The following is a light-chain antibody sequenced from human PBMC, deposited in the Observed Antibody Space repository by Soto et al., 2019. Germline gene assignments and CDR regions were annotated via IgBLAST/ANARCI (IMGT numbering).Light chain of an antibody. CDR1: SSDVGSYNL. Sequence: QSALAQPASVSGSPGQSITISCTGTSSDVGSYNLVSWYRQHPGKAPKLMIYEGSKRPSGVSNRFSGSKSGNTASLTISGLQAEDEADYYCCSYAGNSLYVFGTGTKVTVL. V-gene: IGLV2-23*01. J-gene: IGLJ1*01. CDR2: EGS. CDR3: CSYAGNSLYV.